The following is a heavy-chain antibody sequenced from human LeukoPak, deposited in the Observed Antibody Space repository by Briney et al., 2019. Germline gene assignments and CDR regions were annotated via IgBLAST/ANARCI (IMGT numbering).Heavy chain of an antibody. CDR3: AREADYALDY. CDR1: GGSISSYY. D-gene: IGHD4-17*01. V-gene: IGHV4-4*09. J-gene: IGHJ4*02. Sequence: SETLSLTCTVSGGSISSYYWSWIRQPPGKGLEWIGYIYTSGSTYYNPSLKSRVTISVDTSKNQFSLKLSSVTAADTAVYYCAREADYALDYWGQGTLVTVSS. CDR2: IYTSGST.